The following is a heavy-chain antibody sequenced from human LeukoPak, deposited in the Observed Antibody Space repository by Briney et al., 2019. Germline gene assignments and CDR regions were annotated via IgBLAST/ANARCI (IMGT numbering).Heavy chain of an antibody. CDR1: GGSFSDYY. J-gene: IGHJ4*02. CDR3: AGGRPGY. CDR2: ISHSGTT. Sequence: PSETLSLTCAVYGGSFSDYYWTWIRQTPGKGLEWIGQISHSGTTSYNPSLKSRVTMSVDTSKNQFSLKLTSVTAADTAVYYCAGGRPGYWGQGTLVTVSS. V-gene: IGHV4-34*01.